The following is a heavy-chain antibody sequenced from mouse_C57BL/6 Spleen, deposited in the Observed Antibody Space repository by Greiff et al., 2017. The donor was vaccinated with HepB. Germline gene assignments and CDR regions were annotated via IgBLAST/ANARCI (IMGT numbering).Heavy chain of an antibody. Sequence: EVKLVESGEGLVKPGGSLKLSCAASGFTFSSYAMSWVRQTPEKRLEWVAYISSGGDYIYYADTVKGRFTISRDNARNTLYLQMSSLKSEDTAMYYCTREVGTGTDYAMDYWGQGTSVTVSS. CDR2: ISSGGDYI. CDR3: TREVGTGTDYAMDY. J-gene: IGHJ4*01. V-gene: IGHV5-9-1*02. D-gene: IGHD4-1*01. CDR1: GFTFSSYA.